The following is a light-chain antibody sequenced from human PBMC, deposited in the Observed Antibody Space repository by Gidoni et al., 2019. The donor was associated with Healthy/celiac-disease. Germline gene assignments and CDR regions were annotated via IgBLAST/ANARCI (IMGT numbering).Light chain of an antibody. Sequence: DIVMTQSPDSLAVSLGERATINCKSSQSVLYSSNNKNYLAWYQQKPGQPPKLLIYWASTREAGVPDRFRGSGSGTDFTLTISSLQAEDVAVYYCQQYYSTSFTFGGGTKVEIK. CDR1: QSVLYSSNNKNY. CDR3: QQYYSTSFT. CDR2: WAS. V-gene: IGKV4-1*01. J-gene: IGKJ4*01.